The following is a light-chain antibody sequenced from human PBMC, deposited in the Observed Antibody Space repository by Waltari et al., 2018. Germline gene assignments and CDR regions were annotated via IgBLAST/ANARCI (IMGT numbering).Light chain of an antibody. CDR3: QQSYSTPQT. CDR1: QSIISY. J-gene: IGKJ1*01. Sequence: DIQMTQSPSSLSASVGDRVTITCRSSQSIISYLNWYQQKPGKAPKLLILAAASLQSGVPSKFSGSGSGTDFTLTISSLQPEDFATYYCQQSYSTPQTFGQGTKVEIK. V-gene: IGKV1-39*01. CDR2: AAA.